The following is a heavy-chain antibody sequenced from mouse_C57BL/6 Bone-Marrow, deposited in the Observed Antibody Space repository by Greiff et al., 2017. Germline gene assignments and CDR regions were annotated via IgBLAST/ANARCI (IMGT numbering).Heavy chain of an antibody. Sequence: QVQLQQPGAELVKPGASVKLSCKASGYTFTSYWMHWVKQRPGQGLEWIGMIHPNSGSTNYNEKFKSKATLTVDKSSSTAYMQLSSLTSEDSAVYYCARDYDYDRLVAYWGQGTLVTVSA. CDR2: IHPNSGST. D-gene: IGHD2-4*01. J-gene: IGHJ3*01. V-gene: IGHV1-64*01. CDR1: GYTFTSYW. CDR3: ARDYDYDRLVAY.